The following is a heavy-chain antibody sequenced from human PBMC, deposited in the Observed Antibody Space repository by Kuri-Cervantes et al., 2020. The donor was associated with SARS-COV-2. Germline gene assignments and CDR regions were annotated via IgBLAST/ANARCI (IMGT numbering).Heavy chain of an antibody. V-gene: IGHV4-39*01. Sequence: SETLSPTSTVSGASISSRTYYWGWIRQSPGKGLKGLGSISERGDTYYSSSLKSRLRLSVDTSKNQFSLKLTSVTAADTAKYYCARHYAFDRFHRWGQGTQVTVSS. CDR3: ARHYAFDRFHR. CDR2: ISERGDT. D-gene: IGHD3-9*01. CDR1: GASISSRTYY. J-gene: IGHJ4*02.